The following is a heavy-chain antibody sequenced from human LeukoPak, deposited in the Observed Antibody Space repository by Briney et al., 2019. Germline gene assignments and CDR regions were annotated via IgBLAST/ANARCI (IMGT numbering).Heavy chain of an antibody. CDR3: ARQASRGNYYGSGSYSTY. V-gene: IGHV5-51*01. D-gene: IGHD3-10*01. CDR2: IYPGDSKI. Sequence: GESLKISCKGSGYSFTSYWIAWVRQMPGKGLEWMGSIYPGDSKIRYRPPFQGQVIISADRSISTAYLQWSSLKASDSAMYYCARQASRGNYYGSGSYSTYWGQGTLVTVSS. J-gene: IGHJ4*02. CDR1: GYSFTSYW.